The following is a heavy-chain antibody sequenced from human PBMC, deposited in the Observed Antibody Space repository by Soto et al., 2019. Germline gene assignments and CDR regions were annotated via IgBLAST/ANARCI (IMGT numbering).Heavy chain of an antibody. CDR3: ATTAATGPFKGVAFDI. D-gene: IGHD6-13*01. J-gene: IGHJ3*02. CDR2: IYYAGNT. V-gene: IGHV4-61*05. Sequence: PSETLSLTCTVSGGSVSSNSYSWGWIRQSPGKGMEWIGFIYYAGNTNYNPSLKSRVNISIAPSKNQLSLNLTSVTATDTAVYFCATTAATGPFKGVAFDIWGQGTMVTVSS. CDR1: GGSVSSNSYS.